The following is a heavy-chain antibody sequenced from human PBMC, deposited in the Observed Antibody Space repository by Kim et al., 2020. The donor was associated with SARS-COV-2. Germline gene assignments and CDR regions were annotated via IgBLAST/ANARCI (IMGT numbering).Heavy chain of an antibody. V-gene: IGHV3-66*01. CDR3: ARDYYDSSGYYYSDY. J-gene: IGHJ4*02. Sequence: DSMKGRFTIARDHSKNTLYLHVISLRAEDTAVYYCARDYYDSSGYYYSDYWGQGTLVTVSS. D-gene: IGHD3-22*01.